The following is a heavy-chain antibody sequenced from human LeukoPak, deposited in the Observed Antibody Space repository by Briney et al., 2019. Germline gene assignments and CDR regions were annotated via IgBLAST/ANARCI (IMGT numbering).Heavy chain of an antibody. V-gene: IGHV4-61*05. CDR1: GGSISSSSYY. Sequence: SSETLSLTCTVSGGSISSSSYYWGWIRQPPGKGLEWIGYIYYSGSTNYNPSLKSRVTISVDTSKNQFSLKLSSVTAADTAVYYCARSTYSSSSNAFDIWGQGTMVTVSS. J-gene: IGHJ3*02. D-gene: IGHD6-6*01. CDR2: IYYSGST. CDR3: ARSTYSSSSNAFDI.